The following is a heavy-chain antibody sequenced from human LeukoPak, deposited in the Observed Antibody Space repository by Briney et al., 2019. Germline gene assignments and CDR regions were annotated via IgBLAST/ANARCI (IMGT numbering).Heavy chain of an antibody. V-gene: IGHV1-18*01. D-gene: IGHD2/OR15-2a*01. CDR1: GYTFTSYG. J-gene: IGHJ6*03. Sequence: GASVKVSCKASGYTFTSYGIYWVRQAPGQGLEWMGWISAYNGNTNYAQKLQGRVTMTTDTSTSTAYMELRSLRSDDTAVYYCARGETSIYYYYMDVWGKGTTVTVSS. CDR3: ARGETSIYYYYMDV. CDR2: ISAYNGNT.